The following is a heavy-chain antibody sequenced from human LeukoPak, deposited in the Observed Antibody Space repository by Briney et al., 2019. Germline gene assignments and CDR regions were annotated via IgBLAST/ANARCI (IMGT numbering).Heavy chain of an antibody. J-gene: IGHJ5*02. D-gene: IGHD6-13*01. CDR2: IYYSGSA. V-gene: IGHV4-59*12. CDR1: GFTFTTYG. Sequence: GSLRLSCAASGFTFTTYGMHWIRQAPGEGLEWIGNIYYSGSAYYTPSLESRVTMSVDTSKNQLSLKLSSVTAADTAVYYCARVHVEIAAAGTRWFDPWGQGTLVTVSS. CDR3: ARVHVEIAAAGTRWFDP.